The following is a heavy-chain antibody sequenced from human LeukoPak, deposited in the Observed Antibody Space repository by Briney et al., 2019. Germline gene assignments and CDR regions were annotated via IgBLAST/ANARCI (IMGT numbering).Heavy chain of an antibody. D-gene: IGHD4-23*01. J-gene: IGHJ4*02. Sequence: PSETLSLTCTVSGGSISSGGYYWSWTRQHPGKGLERIGYIHYSGSTYYNPSLKSRVTISVDTSKNQFSLKLSSVTAADTAVYYCARDVGDGNSVFDYWGQGTLVTVSS. CDR2: IHYSGST. CDR1: GGSISSGGYY. CDR3: ARDVGDGNSVFDY. V-gene: IGHV4-31*03.